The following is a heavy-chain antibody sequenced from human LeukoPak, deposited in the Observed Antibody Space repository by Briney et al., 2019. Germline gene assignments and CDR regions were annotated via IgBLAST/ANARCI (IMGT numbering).Heavy chain of an antibody. CDR1: GGSFSGYY. V-gene: IGHV4-34*01. J-gene: IGHJ4*02. CDR3: ARDPDSYYDYVWGSYRYVRDY. CDR2: INHSGST. Sequence: SETLSLTCAVYGGSFSGYYWSWIRQPPGKGLEWIGEINHSGSTNYNPSLKSRVTMSVDTSKNQFSLKLSSVTAADTAVYYCARDPDSYYDYVWGSYRYVRDYWGQGTLVTVSS. D-gene: IGHD3-16*02.